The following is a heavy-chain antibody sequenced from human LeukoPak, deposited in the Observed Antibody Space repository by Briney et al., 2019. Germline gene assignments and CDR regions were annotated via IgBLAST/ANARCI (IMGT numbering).Heavy chain of an antibody. Sequence: GGSLRLSCAASGFTFSSNYMSWVRQAPGKGLEWVSVIYSGGSTYYADSVKGRFTISRDNSKNTLYLQMNSLRAEDTAVYYCARPYYYDSSGHGGFWFDPWGQGTLVTVSS. J-gene: IGHJ5*02. CDR3: ARPYYYDSSGHGGFWFDP. CDR2: IYSGGST. CDR1: GFTFSSNY. V-gene: IGHV3-53*01. D-gene: IGHD3-22*01.